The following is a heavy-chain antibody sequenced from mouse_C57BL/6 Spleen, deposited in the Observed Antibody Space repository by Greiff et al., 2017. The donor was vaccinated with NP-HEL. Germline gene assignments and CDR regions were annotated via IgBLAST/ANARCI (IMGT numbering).Heavy chain of an antibody. V-gene: IGHV1-64*01. D-gene: IGHD2-1*01. CDR3: SRSEGNYVGGNYFDY. CDR1: GYTFTSYW. Sequence: VQLQQSGAELVKPGASVKLSCKASGYTFTSYWMHWVKQRPGQGLEWIGMIHPNSGSTNYNEKFKSKATLTVDKSSSTAYMQLSSLTSEDSAVYYCSRSEGNYVGGNYFDYWGQGTTLTVSS. CDR2: IHPNSGST. J-gene: IGHJ2*01.